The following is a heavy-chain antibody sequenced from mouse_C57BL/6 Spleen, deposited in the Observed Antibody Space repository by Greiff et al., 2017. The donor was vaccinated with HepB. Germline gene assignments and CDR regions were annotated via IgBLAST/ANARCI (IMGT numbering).Heavy chain of an antibody. CDR1: GFTFSSYA. V-gene: IGHV5-4*01. CDR2: ISDGGSYT. D-gene: IGHD2-1*01. J-gene: IGHJ4*01. CDR3: ARVTTFYAMDY. Sequence: EVQLVESGGGLVKPGGSLKLSCAASGFTFSSYAMSWVRQTPEKRLEWVATISDGGSYTYYPDNVKGRFTISRDNAKNNLYLQMSHLKSEDTAMYYCARVTTFYAMDYWGQGTSVTVSS.